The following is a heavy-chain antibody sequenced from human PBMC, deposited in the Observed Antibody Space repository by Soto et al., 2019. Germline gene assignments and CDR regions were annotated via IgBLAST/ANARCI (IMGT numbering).Heavy chain of an antibody. CDR2: ISAYNGNT. J-gene: IGHJ4*02. CDR3: ARDVVDDFWSGYSVHGY. V-gene: IGHV1-18*01. Sequence: GASVKVSCKASGYTFTSYGISWVRQAPGQGLEWMGWISAYNGNTNYAQKLQGRVTMTTDTSTSTAYMELRSLRSDDTAVYYCARDVVDDFWSGYSVHGYWGQGALVTVSS. D-gene: IGHD3-3*01. CDR1: GYTFTSYG.